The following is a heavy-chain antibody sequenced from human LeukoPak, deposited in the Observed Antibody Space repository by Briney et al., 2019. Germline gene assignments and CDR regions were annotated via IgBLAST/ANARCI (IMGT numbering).Heavy chain of an antibody. V-gene: IGHV1-18*01. J-gene: IGHJ4*02. D-gene: IGHD5-18*01. CDR1: GNTFTNNG. Sequence: ASVKVSCKASGNTFTNNGISWVRQAPGQGLEWMGWISGYNGNTNYAQKLQGRVTMTTDTSTSTAYMELRSLRSDDTAVYYCARDSVDTATSDYWGQGTLVTVSS. CDR2: ISGYNGNT. CDR3: ARDSVDTATSDY.